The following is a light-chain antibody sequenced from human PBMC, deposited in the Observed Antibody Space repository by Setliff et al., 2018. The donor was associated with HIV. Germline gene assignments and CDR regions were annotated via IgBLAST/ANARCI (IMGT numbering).Light chain of an antibody. CDR1: SSDVGGYNY. J-gene: IGLJ1*01. CDR3: SSYAGSIYYV. CDR2: GVD. V-gene: IGLV2-8*01. Sequence: SVLTQPPSASGSPGQSVTISCTGTSSDVGGYNYVSWYQQHPGKAPKLMIYGVDKRPSGVPDRFSGYKSGNTASLTVSGLQAEDEADYYCSSYAGSIYYVFGTGTKVTVL.